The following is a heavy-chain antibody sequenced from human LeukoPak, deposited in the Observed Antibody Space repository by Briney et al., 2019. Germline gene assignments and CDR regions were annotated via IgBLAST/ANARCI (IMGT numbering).Heavy chain of an antibody. V-gene: IGHV1-8*01. Sequence: ASVKVSCKASGYTFTSYDINRVRQATGQGLEWMGWMNPNSGNTGYAQKFQGRVTMTRNTSISTAYMELSSLRSEDTAVYYCARWVSGSFAEYGIDVWGQGTTVTVSS. J-gene: IGHJ6*02. D-gene: IGHD1-26*01. CDR2: MNPNSGNT. CDR1: GYTFTSYD. CDR3: ARWVSGSFAEYGIDV.